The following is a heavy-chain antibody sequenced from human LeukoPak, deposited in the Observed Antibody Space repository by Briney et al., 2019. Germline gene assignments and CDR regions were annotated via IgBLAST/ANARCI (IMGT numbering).Heavy chain of an antibody. CDR3: ARDRSYDILTGYSHNWFDP. V-gene: IGHV3-66*01. D-gene: IGHD3-9*01. Sequence: PGGSLRLSCAASGFTVSSNYMSWVRQAPGKGVEGVSVIYSGGSTYYADSVKGRFTISRDNSKNTLYLQMKSLRAEDTAVYYCARDRSYDILTGYSHNWFDPWGQGTLVTVSS. J-gene: IGHJ5*02. CDR1: GFTVSSNY. CDR2: IYSGGST.